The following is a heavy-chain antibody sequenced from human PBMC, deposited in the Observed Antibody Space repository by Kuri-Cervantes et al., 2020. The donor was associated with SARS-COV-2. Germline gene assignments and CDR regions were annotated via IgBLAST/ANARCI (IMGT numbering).Heavy chain of an antibody. CDR2: RFSSGYS. J-gene: IGHJ4*02. CDR1: GGSISSPSYH. V-gene: IGHV4-39*07. CDR3: ARGGNSGSYSLDY. D-gene: IGHD1-26*01. Sequence: GSLRLSCVVSGGSISSPSYHWGWVRQAPGKGLEWIGSRFSSGYSYYNPSLKSRVTISVDTSKNQFSLKLSSVTAADTAVYYCARGGNSGSYSLDYWGQGTLVTVSS.